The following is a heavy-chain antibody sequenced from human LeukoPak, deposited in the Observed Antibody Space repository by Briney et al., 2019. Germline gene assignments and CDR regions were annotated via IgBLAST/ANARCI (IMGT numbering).Heavy chain of an antibody. V-gene: IGHV4-59*01. CDR1: GGSISSYY. CDR3: ARGDVDTAMELYYFDY. J-gene: IGHJ4*02. Sequence: KPSETLSLTCTVSGGSISSYYWSWIRQPPGKGLEWTGYIYYSGSTNYNPSLKSRVTISVDTSKNQFSLKLSSVTAADTAVYYCARGDVDTAMELYYFDYWGQGTLVTVSS. CDR2: IYYSGST. D-gene: IGHD5-18*01.